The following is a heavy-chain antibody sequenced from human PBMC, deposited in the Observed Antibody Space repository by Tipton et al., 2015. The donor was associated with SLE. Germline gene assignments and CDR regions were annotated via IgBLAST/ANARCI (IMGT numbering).Heavy chain of an antibody. CDR3: ATHGTGADY. V-gene: IGHV3-7*05. D-gene: IGHD3/OR15-3a*01. Sequence: SLRLSCASSGFIFSNGMHWVRQAPGRGLEWVAYIKTDGSETFYVDSVKGRFTISRDNARNSLYLQMNSLRTEDSAMYFCATHGTGADYWGQGTLVTVFS. CDR2: IKTDGSET. J-gene: IGHJ4*01. CDR1: GFIFSNG.